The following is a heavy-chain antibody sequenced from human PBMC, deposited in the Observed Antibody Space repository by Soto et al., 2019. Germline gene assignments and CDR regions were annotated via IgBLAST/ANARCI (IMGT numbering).Heavy chain of an antibody. D-gene: IGHD3-22*01. J-gene: IGHJ4*02. CDR1: GLTFSTFG. CDR3: ARGSGSSGYYYIHT. CDR2: IWYDGGNK. V-gene: IGHV3-33*01. Sequence: GGSLRLSCAASGLTFSTFGMHWVRQAPGKGLEWVAIIWYDGGNKYYADSVTGRFTISRDNSKNTLYLQMNSLRAEDTAVYYCARGSGSSGYYYIHTWGQGTQVTVSS.